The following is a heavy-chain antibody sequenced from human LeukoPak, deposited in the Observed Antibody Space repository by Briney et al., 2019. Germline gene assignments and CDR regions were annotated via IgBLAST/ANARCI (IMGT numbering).Heavy chain of an antibody. V-gene: IGHV1-2*02. CDR3: ARYNYNSGWPDAFDI. D-gene: IGHD6-19*01. CDR1: GYTFTGYY. Sequence: ASVKVSCKASGYTFTGYYVHWVRQAPGQGLEWMGFINPNTGGTHYAQKFQGRVTVTGDTSISTAYMELSSLRSDDTAVYYCARYNYNSGWPDAFDIWGQGTVVTVSS. CDR2: INPNTGGT. J-gene: IGHJ3*02.